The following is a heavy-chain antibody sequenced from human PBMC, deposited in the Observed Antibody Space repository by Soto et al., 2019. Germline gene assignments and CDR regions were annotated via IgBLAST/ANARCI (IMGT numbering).Heavy chain of an antibody. J-gene: IGHJ4*02. CDR2: ISAYSGNT. CDR1: GYTFTSYG. V-gene: IGHV1-18*01. Sequence: ASVKVSCKASGYTFTSYGISWVRQAPGQGLEWMGWISAYSGNTNYAQKLQGRVTMTTDTSTSTAYMELSSLRSEDTAVYYCAALAPNYDSSGYYFDYWGQGTLVTVSS. D-gene: IGHD3-22*01. CDR3: AALAPNYDSSGYYFDY.